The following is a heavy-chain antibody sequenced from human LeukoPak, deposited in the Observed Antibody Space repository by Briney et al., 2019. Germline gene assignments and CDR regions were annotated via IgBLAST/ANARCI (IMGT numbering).Heavy chain of an antibody. D-gene: IGHD1-26*01. CDR1: GYTFTSYG. Sequence: GASVKVSCKASGYTFTSYGISWVRQAPGQGLEWMGWISAYNGNTNYAQKLQGRVTMTTDTSTSTAYMELRSLRSDDWAVYYCASVRLVGATTEDAFYVWGQGTMVTVSS. J-gene: IGHJ3*01. CDR2: ISAYNGNT. CDR3: ASVRLVGATTEDAFYV. V-gene: IGHV1-18*01.